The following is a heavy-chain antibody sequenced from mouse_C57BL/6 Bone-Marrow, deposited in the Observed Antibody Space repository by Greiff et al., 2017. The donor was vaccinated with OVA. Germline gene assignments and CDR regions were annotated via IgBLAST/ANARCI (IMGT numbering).Heavy chain of an antibody. J-gene: IGHJ1*03. CDR3: ARQGYGSSLYWYFDV. Sequence: QVQLQQSGAELARPGASVKLSCKASGYTFTSYGISWVKQRTGQGLEWIGEIYPRSGNTYYNEKFKGKATLTADKSSSTAYMELRSLTSEDSAVYYCARQGYGSSLYWYFDVWGTGTTVTVSS. CDR1: GYTFTSYG. V-gene: IGHV1-81*01. D-gene: IGHD1-1*01. CDR2: IYPRSGNT.